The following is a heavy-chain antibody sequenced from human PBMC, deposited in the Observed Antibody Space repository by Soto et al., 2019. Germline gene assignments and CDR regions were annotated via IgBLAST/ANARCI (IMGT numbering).Heavy chain of an antibody. Sequence: EVQLLESGGGLVQPGGSLRLSCAASGFAFSNHVMTWVRQAPGQGLEWVSGITGSSDSTTYADSVKGRFTISRDNSKNTLYLQINILRSEDTAIYFCAKCPLQSFYMDVWGKGATVTVSS. J-gene: IGHJ6*03. V-gene: IGHV3-23*01. CDR3: AKCPLQSFYMDV. D-gene: IGHD6-19*01. CDR1: GFAFSNHV. CDR2: ITGSSDST.